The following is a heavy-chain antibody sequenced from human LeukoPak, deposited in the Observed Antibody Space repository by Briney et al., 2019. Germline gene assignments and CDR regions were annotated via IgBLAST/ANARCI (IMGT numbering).Heavy chain of an antibody. D-gene: IGHD3-16*02. J-gene: IGHJ4*02. V-gene: IGHV3-30*18. CDR1: GFTFSSYG. CDR2: ISYDGSNK. Sequence: PGGSLRLSCAASGFTFSSYGMHWVRQAPGKGLEWVAVISYDGSNKYYADSVKGRFTISRDNSKNTLYLQMNSLRAEDTAVYYCAKDPLLPGGWYDYVWGSYRYPHWGQGTLVTVSS. CDR3: AKDPLLPGGWYDYVWGSYRYPH.